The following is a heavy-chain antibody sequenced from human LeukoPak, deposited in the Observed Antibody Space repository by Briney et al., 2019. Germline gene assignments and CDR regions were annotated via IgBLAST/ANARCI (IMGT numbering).Heavy chain of an antibody. Sequence: ASVKVSCKASGYTFTSYGISWVRQAPGQGLEWMGWISAYNGNTNYAQKLRGRVTMTTDTSTSTAYMELRSLRSDDTAVYYCARDGPPYYDSSGYYFDYWGQGTLVTVSS. J-gene: IGHJ4*02. CDR3: ARDGPPYYDSSGYYFDY. CDR1: GYTFTSYG. V-gene: IGHV1-18*01. D-gene: IGHD3-22*01. CDR2: ISAYNGNT.